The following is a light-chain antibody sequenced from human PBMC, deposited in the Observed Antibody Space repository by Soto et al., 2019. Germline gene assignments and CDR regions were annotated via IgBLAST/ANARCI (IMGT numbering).Light chain of an antibody. CDR2: EVD. CDR3: CSFAGPYTWV. V-gene: IGLV2-11*01. J-gene: IGLJ3*02. Sequence: QSALTQPSSVSGSPGQSITISCTGTSSDVGTYNSVSWYQQHSGKAPKLMIYEVDRRPSGVPDRFSGSKSGTTASLTISGLRAEDEADFYCCSFAGPYTWVFGGGTKLTVL. CDR1: SSDVGTYNS.